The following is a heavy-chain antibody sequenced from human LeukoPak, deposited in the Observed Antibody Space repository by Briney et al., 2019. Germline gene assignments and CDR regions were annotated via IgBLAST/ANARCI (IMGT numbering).Heavy chain of an antibody. Sequence: PGGSLRLSCAASGFTFSSYWMSWVRQAPGKGLEWVANIKQDGSEKYYVDSVKGRFTISRDNAKNSLYLQTNSLRAEDTAVYYCARDRGGVTPRFDYWGQGTLVTASS. J-gene: IGHJ4*02. CDR2: IKQDGSEK. D-gene: IGHD3-16*01. CDR3: ARDRGGVTPRFDY. CDR1: GFTFSSYW. V-gene: IGHV3-7*01.